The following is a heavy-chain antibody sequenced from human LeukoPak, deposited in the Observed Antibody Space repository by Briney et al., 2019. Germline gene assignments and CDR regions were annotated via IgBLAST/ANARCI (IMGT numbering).Heavy chain of an antibody. D-gene: IGHD3-10*01. V-gene: IGHV4-61*02. Sequence: SETLSLTCTVSGYSISSGYYWSWIRQPAGKGLEWIGRIYTSGSTNYNPSLNSRVTISVDTSKNQCSLKLTSVTAADTAVYYCARHYGSGMDYFDPWGQGTLVTVSS. CDR1: GYSISSGYY. CDR3: ARHYGSGMDYFDP. J-gene: IGHJ5*02. CDR2: IYTSGST.